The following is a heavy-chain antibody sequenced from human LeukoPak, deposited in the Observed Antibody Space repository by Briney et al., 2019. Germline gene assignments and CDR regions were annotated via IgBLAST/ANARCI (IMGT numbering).Heavy chain of an antibody. J-gene: IGHJ5*02. CDR1: GYTFTSYG. CDR3: ARDRGTITGTKGEFDT. Sequence: AASVKVSCKASGYTFTSYGISWVRQAPGQGLEWMGWISAYNGNTNYAQKLQGRVTMTTDTSTSTAYMELRSLRSDDTAVYYCARDRGTITGTKGEFDTWGQGTLVTVSS. V-gene: IGHV1-18*01. D-gene: IGHD1-7*01. CDR2: ISAYNGNT.